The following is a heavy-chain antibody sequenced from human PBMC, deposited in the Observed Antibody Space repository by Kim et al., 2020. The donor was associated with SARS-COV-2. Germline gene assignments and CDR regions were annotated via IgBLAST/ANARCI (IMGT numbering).Heavy chain of an antibody. J-gene: IGHJ5*02. CDR3: ARREVGATTRFDP. D-gene: IGHD1-26*01. V-gene: IGHV4-39*01. CDR2: SGSP. Sequence: SGSPYTTPSLKSRVTISVDTSKNQFSLKLSSVTAADTAVYYCARREVGATTRFDPWGQGTLVTVSS.